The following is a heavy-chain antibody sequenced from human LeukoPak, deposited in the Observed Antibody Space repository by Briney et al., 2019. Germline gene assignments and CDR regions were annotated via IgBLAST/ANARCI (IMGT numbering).Heavy chain of an antibody. CDR3: ARPGTADYYGMDV. D-gene: IGHD2-21*02. J-gene: IGHJ6*02. CDR2: ISSSSSYI. CDR1: GFTFSRYS. Sequence: PGGSLRLSCAASGFTFSRYSMNWVREAPGKGVEWVSSISSSSSYIYYADSVKGRFTISRDNAKNSLYLQMNSLRAEDTAVYYCARPGTADYYGMDVWGQGTTVTVSS. V-gene: IGHV3-21*01.